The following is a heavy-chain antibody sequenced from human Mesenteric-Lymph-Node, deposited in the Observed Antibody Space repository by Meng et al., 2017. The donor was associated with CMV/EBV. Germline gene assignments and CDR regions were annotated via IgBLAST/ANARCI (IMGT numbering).Heavy chain of an antibody. CDR1: GDSVSTNSAA. D-gene: IGHD4/OR15-4a*01. CDR2: TYYRSKWYN. Sequence: SETLSLTCAISGDSVSTNSAAWNWIRHSPSRGLEWLGRTYYRSKWYNDYAVSVKSRITINSDTSKNQFSLQRKSVTTEDTAVYYCARESESNVDYWGQGTLVTVSS. J-gene: IGHJ4*02. CDR3: ARESESNVDY. V-gene: IGHV6-1*01.